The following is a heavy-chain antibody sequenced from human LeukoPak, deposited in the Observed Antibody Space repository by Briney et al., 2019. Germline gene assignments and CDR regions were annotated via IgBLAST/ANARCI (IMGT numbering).Heavy chain of an antibody. D-gene: IGHD3-10*01. CDR3: ARDVPRGTGYMDV. J-gene: IGHJ6*03. CDR2: INHSGST. CDR1: GGSFSGYY. V-gene: IGHV4-34*01. Sequence: PSETLSLTCAVYGGSFSGYYWSWIRQPPGKGLEWIGEINHSGSTNYNPSLKSRVTISVDTSKNQLSLKLRSVTATDTAVYYCARDVPRGTGYMDVWGKGTTVTVSS.